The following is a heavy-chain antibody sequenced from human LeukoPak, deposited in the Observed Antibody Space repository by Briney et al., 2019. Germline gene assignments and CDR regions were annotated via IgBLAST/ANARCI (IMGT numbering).Heavy chain of an antibody. CDR3: ARDILPGPGYCSSTSCSASVRAFDI. J-gene: IGHJ3*02. CDR2: IYYSGST. Sequence: KPSETLSLTCTVSGGSISSSSYYWGWIRQPPGKGLEWIGSIYYSGSTYYNPSLKSRVTISVDTSKDQFSLKLSSVTAADTAVYYCARDILPGPGYCSSTSCSASVRAFDIWGQGTMVTVSS. V-gene: IGHV4-39*07. D-gene: IGHD2-2*01. CDR1: GGSISSSSYY.